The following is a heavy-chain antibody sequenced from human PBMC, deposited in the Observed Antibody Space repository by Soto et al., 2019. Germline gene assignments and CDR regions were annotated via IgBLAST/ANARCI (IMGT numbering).Heavy chain of an antibody. J-gene: IGHJ4*02. V-gene: IGHV4-31*03. D-gene: IGHD2-2*01. CDR3: ARGHIVVVPAAETFDY. CDR1: GGSISSGAYY. CDR2: MYYSGST. Sequence: QVQLQESGPGLLKPSQTLSLTCTVSGGSISSGAYYWTWIRQHPGKGLEWIGHMYYSGSTYYNPSLKSRVTLLVDIFKNQFSLKLSSVTAADTAVYYGARGHIVVVPAAETFDYWGQGTLVTVSS.